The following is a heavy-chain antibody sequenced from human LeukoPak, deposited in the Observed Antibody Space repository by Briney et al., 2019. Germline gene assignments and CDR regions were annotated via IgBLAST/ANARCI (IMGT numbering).Heavy chain of an antibody. CDR1: GFTFSNAW. CDR2: IKSKTDGGTT. J-gene: IGHJ4*02. Sequence: GGSLRLSCAASGFTFSNAWMSWVRQAPGKGLEWVGRIKSKTDGGTTDYAAPVKGRCTISGDDSKNTLYLQMNSLRAEDTALYYCAKDIAVYDSSGYDYWGQGTLVTVSS. D-gene: IGHD3-22*01. V-gene: IGHV3-15*01. CDR3: AKDIAVYDSSGYDY.